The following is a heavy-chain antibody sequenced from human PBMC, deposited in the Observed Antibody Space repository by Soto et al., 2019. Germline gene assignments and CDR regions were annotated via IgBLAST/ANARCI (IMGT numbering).Heavy chain of an antibody. J-gene: IGHJ4*02. CDR2: FRTSGDGGTT. CDR1: GFTFSSYS. CDR3: AKKVNSGPGSQYFDY. V-gene: IGHV3-23*01. Sequence: GGSLKLSCAASGFTFSSYSMSWVRQAPGKGLEWVSGFRTSGDGGTTYYADSVKGRFTISRDNSKNMLFLQMNSLRAEDTAIYYCAKKVNSGPGSQYFDYWGQGTLVTVSS. D-gene: IGHD3-10*01.